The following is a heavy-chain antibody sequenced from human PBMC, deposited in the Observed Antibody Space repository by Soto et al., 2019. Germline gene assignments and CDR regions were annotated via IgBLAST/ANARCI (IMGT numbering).Heavy chain of an antibody. J-gene: IGHJ6*02. V-gene: IGHV4-31*03. CDR3: ARAGVGATYYYYYGMDV. D-gene: IGHD1-26*01. CDR1: GGSISSGGYY. CDR2: IYYSGST. Sequence: QVQLQESGPGLVKPSQTLSLTCTVSGGSISSGGYYWSWIRQHPGKGLEWIGYIYYSGSTYYNPSLKSRVTISVDTSKNQFSLKLSSVTAADTAVYYCARAGVGATYYYYYGMDVWGQGTTVTVSS.